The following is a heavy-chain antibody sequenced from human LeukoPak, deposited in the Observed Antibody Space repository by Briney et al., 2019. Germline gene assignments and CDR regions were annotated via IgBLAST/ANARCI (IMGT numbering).Heavy chain of an antibody. V-gene: IGHV3-49*01. CDR3: TRDEPQHYYDSSGYYSYFDY. J-gene: IGHJ4*02. Sequence: GGSLRLSCTASGFTFGDYAMSWFRQAPGKGLEWVGFIRSKAYGGTTEYAASVKGRFTISRDGSKSIAYLQMNSLKTEDTAVYYCTRDEPQHYYDSSGYYSYFDYWGQGTLVTVSS. CDR2: IRSKAYGGTT. CDR1: GFTFGDYA. D-gene: IGHD3-22*01.